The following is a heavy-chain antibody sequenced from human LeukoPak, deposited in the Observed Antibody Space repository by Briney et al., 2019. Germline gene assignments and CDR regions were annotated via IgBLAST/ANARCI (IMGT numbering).Heavy chain of an antibody. CDR3: AKKTAGRYPFDD. CDR1: GFTFSSYV. Sequence: GGSLRLSCAASGFTFSSYVMTWVRQAPGKGLEWVSGITGGSSNTEYADSVEGRFTISRDNSMNTLYLQMKSLRAEDTAIYYCAKKTAGRYPFDDWGQGTLVTVSS. D-gene: IGHD1-1*01. J-gene: IGHJ4*02. CDR2: ITGGSSNT. V-gene: IGHV3-23*01.